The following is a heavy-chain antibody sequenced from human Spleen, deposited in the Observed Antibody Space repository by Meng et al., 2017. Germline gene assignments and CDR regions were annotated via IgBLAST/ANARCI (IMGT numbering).Heavy chain of an antibody. V-gene: IGHV3-30*01. J-gene: IGHJ4*02. CDR3: AGERPFWSGYSYYFEY. D-gene: IGHD3-3*01. CDR2: ISYDGSNT. Sequence: GESLKISCAASGFSFSSYSMHWVRQAPGKGLEWVAVISYDGSNTYYADSVKGRFTFSRDNSKNTLYLQMNSLRAEDTAGYYCAGERPFWSGYSYYFEYWGQGTLVTVSS. CDR1: GFSFSSYS.